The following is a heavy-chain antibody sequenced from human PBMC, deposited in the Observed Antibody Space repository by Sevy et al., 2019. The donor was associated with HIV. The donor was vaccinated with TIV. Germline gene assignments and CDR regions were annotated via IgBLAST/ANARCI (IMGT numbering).Heavy chain of an antibody. V-gene: IGHV3-7*01. CDR2: IKEDGSDK. CDR3: ARWDV. J-gene: IGHJ6*04. CDR1: GFTFSSYW. Sequence: GESLKISCAASGFTFSSYWMNWVRQAPGKGLEWVANIKEDGSDKYYVDSVKGRFTISRDNAQNPLYLEMNSLRAEDTAVYYCARWDVWGKGTTVTVSS.